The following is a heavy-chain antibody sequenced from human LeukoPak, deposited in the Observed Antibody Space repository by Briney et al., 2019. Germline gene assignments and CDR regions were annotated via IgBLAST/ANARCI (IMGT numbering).Heavy chain of an antibody. CDR2: IWYDGSNK. D-gene: IGHD3-10*01. CDR1: GFIFSSYG. V-gene: IGHV3-33*01. CDR3: ARGEYYYGSGSYSPFGY. Sequence: PGGSLRLSCAASGFIFSSYGMHWVRQAPGKGLEWVAVIWYDGSNKYYADSVKGRFSISRDNSKNTLYLQMNSLRAEDTAVYYCARGEYYYGSGSYSPFGYWGQGTLVTVSS. J-gene: IGHJ4*02.